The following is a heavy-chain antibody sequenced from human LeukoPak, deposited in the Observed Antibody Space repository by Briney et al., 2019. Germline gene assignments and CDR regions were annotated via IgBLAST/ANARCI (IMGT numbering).Heavy chain of an antibody. CDR2: IYPGDSDT. D-gene: IGHD2-2*01. CDR3: ARPGYCSTTSCSAIDY. Sequence: TGKSLKISCKGSGYIFSTYWIGWVRQMPGKGLEWMGIIYPGDSDTRYSPSFQGQVTISADKSISTAFLHWSSLKASDTAMYYCARPGYCSTTSCSAIDYWGQGTLVTVSS. CDR1: GYIFSTYW. V-gene: IGHV5-51*01. J-gene: IGHJ4*02.